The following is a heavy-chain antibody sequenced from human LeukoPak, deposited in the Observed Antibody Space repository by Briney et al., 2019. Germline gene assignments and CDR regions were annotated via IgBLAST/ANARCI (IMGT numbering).Heavy chain of an antibody. Sequence: GRSLRLSCAASGFTFSSYGMHWVRQAPGKGLEWVAVTWYDGSNKYYADSVKGRFTISRDNSKNSLYLQMNSLRGEDTAVYYCANGKYYYPYWGQGTLVTVSS. J-gene: IGHJ4*02. V-gene: IGHV3-33*06. CDR1: GFTFSSYG. CDR3: ANGKYYYPY. CDR2: TWYDGSNK. D-gene: IGHD3-10*01.